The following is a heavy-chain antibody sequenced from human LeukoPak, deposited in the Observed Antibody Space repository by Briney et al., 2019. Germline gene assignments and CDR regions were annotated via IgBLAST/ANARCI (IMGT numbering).Heavy chain of an antibody. CDR3: ARLGSYHDF. CDR2: IHTSGGS. CDR1: GASISHYY. Sequence: PSETLSLTCTVSGASISHYYWSWIRQTPEKGLEWKGHIHTSGGSSPYPSLKSRLTMSIETSRNQFSLKLTSVTAADTAVYFCARLGSYHDFWGQGALVTVSS. D-gene: IGHD1-26*01. V-gene: IGHV4-4*09. J-gene: IGHJ4*02.